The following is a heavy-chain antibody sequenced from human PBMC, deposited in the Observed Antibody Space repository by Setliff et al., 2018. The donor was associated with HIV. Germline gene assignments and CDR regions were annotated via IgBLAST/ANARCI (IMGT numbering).Heavy chain of an antibody. J-gene: IGHJ5*02. CDR1: GYTFTDYF. Sequence: SVKVSCKASGYTFTDYFINWVRQAPGQGLEWMGRINPNSGGTNYPQKFQGRVTMTRDTSISTAYMELSSLRFEDTAVYYCAREFIPVMYARQGGRFDPWGQGTLVTVSS. V-gene: IGHV1-2*06. D-gene: IGHD2-8*01. CDR2: INPNSGGT. CDR3: AREFIPVMYARQGGRFDP.